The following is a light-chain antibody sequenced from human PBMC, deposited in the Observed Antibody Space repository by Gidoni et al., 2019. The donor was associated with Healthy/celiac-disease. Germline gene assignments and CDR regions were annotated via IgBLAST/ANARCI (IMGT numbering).Light chain of an antibody. J-gene: IGKJ4*01. V-gene: IGKV3-15*01. Sequence: DKVITQSPAILSVSPGERATLSCRASQSVSSNLAWYQQKPGQAPRLLIYGASTRASGIPARFSGSGSGTQFTLTISSLQSEDFAVYYCQHYNNRPPLTFGGGTKVEIK. CDR2: GAS. CDR1: QSVSSN. CDR3: QHYNNRPPLT.